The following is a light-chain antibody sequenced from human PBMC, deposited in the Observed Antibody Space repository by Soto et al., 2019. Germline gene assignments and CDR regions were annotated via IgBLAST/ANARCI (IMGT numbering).Light chain of an antibody. J-gene: IGLJ1*01. CDR1: ISDVGGYNY. CDR2: EVN. Sequence: QSLLTQPPSASGSRGQSFAISCTGTISDVGGYNYVSWYQQHPGKAAKLMIYEVNKRPSGVPDRFSGYKSGNTASLTVSGLQAEDEADYHCSSYAGSSNVFGTGTKVTVL. V-gene: IGLV2-8*01. CDR3: SSYAGSSNV.